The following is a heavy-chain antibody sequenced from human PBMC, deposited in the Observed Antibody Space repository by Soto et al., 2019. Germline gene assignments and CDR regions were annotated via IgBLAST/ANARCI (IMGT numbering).Heavy chain of an antibody. J-gene: IGHJ4*02. V-gene: IGHV3-13*01. CDR1: GFTFSNYD. CDR2: IGTAGDT. Sequence: GGSLRLSCAASGFTFSNYDMHWVRQATGKGLEWVSAIGTAGDTFYPGSVKGRFTISRDNAKNSLYLQMNSLRAEDTAVYYCARDSRTTTVVKDWGQGTLVTVSS. D-gene: IGHD4-17*01. CDR3: ARDSRTTTVVKD.